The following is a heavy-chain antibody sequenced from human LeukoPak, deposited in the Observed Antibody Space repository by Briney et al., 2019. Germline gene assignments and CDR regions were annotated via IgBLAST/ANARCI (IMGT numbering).Heavy chain of an antibody. J-gene: IGHJ4*02. Sequence: PSETLSLTCTVSGGSISSSNYYWGWIRQSPGKGLEWIGSIYYSGSTNYNPSLKSRVTISVDTSKNQFSLNLSSVTAADTAVYYCARCRGGATYFDYWGQGTLVTVSS. CDR2: IYYSGST. CDR3: ARCRGGATYFDY. D-gene: IGHD1-26*01. CDR1: GGSISSSNYY. V-gene: IGHV4-39*01.